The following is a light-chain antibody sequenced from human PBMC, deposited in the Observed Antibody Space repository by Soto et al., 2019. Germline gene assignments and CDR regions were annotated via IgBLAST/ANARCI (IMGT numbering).Light chain of an antibody. V-gene: IGKV3-15*01. CDR1: QSVSNN. Sequence: EMVMTQSPATLSVSPGERATLSCRASQSVSNNLAWYQQKPGQTPRLLIYGASARATGTPTRFSGSGSGTDCTRTISSLQSEDFAVYYCQQHDNWPSFGQGTRVE. J-gene: IGKJ1*01. CDR2: GAS. CDR3: QQHDNWPS.